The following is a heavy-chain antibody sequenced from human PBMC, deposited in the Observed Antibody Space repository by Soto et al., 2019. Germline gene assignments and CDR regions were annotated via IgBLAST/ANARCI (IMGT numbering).Heavy chain of an antibody. D-gene: IGHD1-26*01. J-gene: IGHJ4*02. Sequence: QVQLVQSGAELKKPVSSVKVSCKASVGTFSSYAISWVRQAPGQGLEWMGGIIPIFGTANYAQKFQGRVTITADESTSTAYMELSSLRSEDTAVYYCARDRGGSYIAGEYYFDYWGQGTLVTVSS. CDR1: VGTFSSYA. CDR2: IIPIFGTA. V-gene: IGHV1-69*01. CDR3: ARDRGGSYIAGEYYFDY.